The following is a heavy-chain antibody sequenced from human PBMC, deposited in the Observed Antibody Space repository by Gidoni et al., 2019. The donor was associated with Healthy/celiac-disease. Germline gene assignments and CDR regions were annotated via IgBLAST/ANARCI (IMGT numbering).Heavy chain of an antibody. CDR3: ARAQRGDGSGSYWDWFDP. CDR1: GSTFSSYS. Sequence: QVQLLQSGAVVKNPGSSVKVSCKASGSTFSSYSILWVRQAPGQGLEWMGGIIPIFGTENDEQKFQGRVKITADESTSTAYMELSSLRSEDTAVYYCARAQRGDGSGSYWDWFDPWGQGTLVTVSS. CDR2: IIPIFGTE. V-gene: IGHV1-69*01. J-gene: IGHJ5*02. D-gene: IGHD3-10*01.